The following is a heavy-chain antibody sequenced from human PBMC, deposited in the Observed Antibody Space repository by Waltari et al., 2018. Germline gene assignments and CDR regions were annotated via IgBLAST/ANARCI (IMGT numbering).Heavy chain of an antibody. CDR3: ASRTMDEYGLDV. CDR1: GYTLSNDD. J-gene: IGHJ6*02. V-gene: IGHV1-8*01. CDR2: INPKSGNA. Sequence: QVQLVQSGAEVKKPGASVKVSCEASGYTLSNDDFNWVRQATGQGLEWMGWINPKSGNAGYAQKFRGRISMTRDTSTRTVSMELSSLRSDDTAVYYCASRTMDEYGLDVWGQGTTVIVSS.